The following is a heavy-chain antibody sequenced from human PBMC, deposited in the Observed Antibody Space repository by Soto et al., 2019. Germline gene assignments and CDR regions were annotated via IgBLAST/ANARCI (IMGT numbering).Heavy chain of an antibody. J-gene: IGHJ4*01. V-gene: IGHV3-23*01. D-gene: IGHD3-10*01. CDR1: GFTFSSYA. Sequence: EVPLLDSGAGLVQHGGSLTLSCAASGFTFSSYAMSCVRQPPGNGIEWVSAISGSGGSTYYPDSVKGRFTISRDNANHTLDLQMHSLRAEDTAVSYWAKAPVLLGFGEVLYFGYWGHGTPVIVGS. CDR3: AKAPVLLGFGEVLYFGY. CDR2: ISGSGGST.